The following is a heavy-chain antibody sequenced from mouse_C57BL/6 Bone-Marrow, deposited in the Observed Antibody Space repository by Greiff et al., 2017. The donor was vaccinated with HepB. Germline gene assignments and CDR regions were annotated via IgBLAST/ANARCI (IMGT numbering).Heavy chain of an antibody. D-gene: IGHD1-1*01. J-gene: IGHJ2*01. CDR2: ISSGSGTI. CDR1: GFTFSDYG. CDR3: ARPYGSSHDC. V-gene: IGHV5-17*01. Sequence: EVQVVESGGGLVKPGGSLKLSCAASGFTFSDYGMHWVRQAPEKGLEWVAYISSGSGTIYYADTVKGRFTISRDNAKNTLFLQMTSLRSEDTAMYYGARPYGSSHDCWGQGTTLTV.